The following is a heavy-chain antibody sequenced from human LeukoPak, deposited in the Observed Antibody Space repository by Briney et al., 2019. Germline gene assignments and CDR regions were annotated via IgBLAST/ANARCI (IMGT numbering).Heavy chain of an antibody. CDR1: GFTFSSYA. D-gene: IGHD2-15*01. J-gene: IGHJ4*02. CDR2: ISGSGGST. Sequence: GGSLRLSCAASGFTFSSYAMSWVRQAPGKGLEWVSAISGSGGSTNYADSVKGRFTISRDNAKNTLYLQMNSLRDEDTAVYYCASGCSGDKCRNYWGQGTLVTVSS. V-gene: IGHV3-23*01. CDR3: ASGCSGDKCRNY.